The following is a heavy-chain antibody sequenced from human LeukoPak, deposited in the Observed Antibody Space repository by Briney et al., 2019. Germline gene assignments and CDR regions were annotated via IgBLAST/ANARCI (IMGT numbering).Heavy chain of an antibody. CDR2: INPNSGGT. CDR3: ARDIFRSSNQIDY. D-gene: IGHD4-11*01. J-gene: IGHJ4*02. CDR1: GYTFTDCY. Sequence: GASVKVSCKTSGYTFTDCYVHWVRQAPGQGLEWMGWINPNSGGTNYAQKFQGRVTMTRDTSISTAYMELSRLRSDDTAVYYCARDIFRSSNQIDYWGQGTPVTVSS. V-gene: IGHV1-2*02.